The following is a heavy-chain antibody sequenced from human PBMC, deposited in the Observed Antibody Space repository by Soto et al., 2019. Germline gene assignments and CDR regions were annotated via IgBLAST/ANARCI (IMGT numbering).Heavy chain of an antibody. CDR3: AKAAGAVYGSGSYFEY. Sequence: EVQLVESGGGLVQPGRSLRLSCAASGFTFDDYAMHWVRQAPGKGLEWVSGISWNSGSIGYADSVKGRFTISRDNAKNPLYLQMNSLRAEDTALYYCAKAAGAVYGSGSYFEYWGQGTLVTVSS. J-gene: IGHJ4*02. CDR2: ISWNSGSI. V-gene: IGHV3-9*01. CDR1: GFTFDDYA. D-gene: IGHD3-10*01.